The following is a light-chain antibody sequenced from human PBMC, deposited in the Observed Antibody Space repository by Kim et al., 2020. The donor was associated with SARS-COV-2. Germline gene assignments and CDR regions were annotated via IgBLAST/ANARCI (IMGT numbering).Light chain of an antibody. V-gene: IGLV3-9*01. CDR1: NLGSKK. CDR3: QVWDSSTVV. CDR2: RDS. Sequence: GALGQTATITCGGDNLGSKKVHWYQEKPGQAPVLVIYRDSNRASGIPERFSGSKSGNTATLTISRAQAGDEADYYCQVWDSSTVVFGGGTQLTVL. J-gene: IGLJ2*01.